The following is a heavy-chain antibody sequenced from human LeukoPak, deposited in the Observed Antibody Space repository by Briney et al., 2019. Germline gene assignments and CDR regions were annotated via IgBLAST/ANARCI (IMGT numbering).Heavy chain of an antibody. J-gene: IGHJ5*02. CDR2: IYYSGST. D-gene: IGHD6-13*01. CDR3: ARVEQQLVLVNWFDP. V-gene: IGHV4-59*01. CDR1: GGSISSYY. Sequence: AETLSLTCTVSGGSISSYYWSWIRQPPGKGLEWIGYIYYSGSTNYNPSLKSRVTISVDTSKNQFSLKLSSVTAADTAVYYCARVEQQLVLVNWFDPWGQGTLVTVSS.